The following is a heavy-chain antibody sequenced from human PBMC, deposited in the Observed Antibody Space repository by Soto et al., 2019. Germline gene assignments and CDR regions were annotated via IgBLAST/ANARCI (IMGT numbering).Heavy chain of an antibody. CDR1: GFTFSSYA. CDR2: ISGSGGST. J-gene: IGHJ3*02. D-gene: IGHD2-15*01. Sequence: EVQLLESGGGLVQPGGSLRLSCAASGFTFSSYAMSWVRQAPGKGLEWVSGISGSGGSTYYADSVKGRFTISRDNSKNTLYLQMYSLRAEDTAVYYCARCSGGNCYSAFDIWGQGTMVTVSS. CDR3: ARCSGGNCYSAFDI. V-gene: IGHV3-23*01.